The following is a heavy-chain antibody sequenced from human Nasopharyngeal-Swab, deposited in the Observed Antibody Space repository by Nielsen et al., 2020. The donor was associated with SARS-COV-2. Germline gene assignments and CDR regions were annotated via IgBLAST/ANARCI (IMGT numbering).Heavy chain of an antibody. CDR3: ARFGLYDTLTGYYPHYYMDV. CDR2: IWYDGGNK. Sequence: VRQAPGKGLEWVAVIWYDGGNKFYADSVKGRFAISRDNSENTLYLQMNSLRAEDTAVYYCARFGLYDTLTGYYPHYYMDVWGKGTTVTVSS. D-gene: IGHD3-9*01. J-gene: IGHJ6*03. V-gene: IGHV3-33*01.